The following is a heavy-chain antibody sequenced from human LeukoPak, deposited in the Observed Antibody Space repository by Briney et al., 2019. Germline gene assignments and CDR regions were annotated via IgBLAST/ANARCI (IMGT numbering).Heavy chain of an antibody. CDR2: LYTGGGA. J-gene: IGHJ4*02. Sequence: GGSLRLSCAASGFTVSSNSMAWVRQTPGRGLEWVSILYTGGGANYADSVKGRFTISRDNSRNTLFLQMDSLRAEDTAVYYCVRRDTTGWFHHFDYWGQGTLVTVSS. D-gene: IGHD6-19*01. V-gene: IGHV3-53*01. CDR3: VRRDTTGWFHHFDY. CDR1: GFTVSSNS.